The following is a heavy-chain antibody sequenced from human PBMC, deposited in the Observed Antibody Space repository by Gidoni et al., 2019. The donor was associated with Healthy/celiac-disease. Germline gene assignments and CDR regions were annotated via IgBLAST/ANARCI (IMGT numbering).Heavy chain of an antibody. J-gene: IGHJ6*02. Sequence: EVQLVESGGGLVQPGGSLRLSCAASGFTFSRYSMNWVRQAPGKGLEWVSYISSSSSIIYYADSVKGRFTISRDNAKNSLYLQMNSLRDEDTAVYYCAREDDSSGYYEYYYYYGMDVWGQGTTVTVSS. CDR1: GFTFSRYS. CDR3: AREDDSSGYYEYYYYYGMDV. CDR2: ISSSSSII. V-gene: IGHV3-48*02. D-gene: IGHD3-22*01.